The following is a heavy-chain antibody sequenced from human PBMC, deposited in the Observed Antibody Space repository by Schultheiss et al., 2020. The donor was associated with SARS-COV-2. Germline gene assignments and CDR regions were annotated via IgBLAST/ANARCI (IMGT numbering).Heavy chain of an antibody. V-gene: IGHV4-61*01. D-gene: IGHD6-19*01. J-gene: IGHJ4*02. CDR3: ARQLSSGWYNTEFDY. CDR2: IYYSRST. Sequence: SETLSLTCTVSGGSVSSGSYYWSWIRQPPGKGLEWIGNIYYSRSTYYNPSLKSRVTMSVDTSKNQFSLKLSSVTAADTAVYYCARQLSSGWYNTEFDYWGQGTLVTVSS. CDR1: GGSVSSGSYY.